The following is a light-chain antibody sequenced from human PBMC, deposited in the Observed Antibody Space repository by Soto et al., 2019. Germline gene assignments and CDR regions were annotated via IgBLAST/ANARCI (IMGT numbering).Light chain of an antibody. J-gene: IGLJ2*01. Sequence: QSVLTQPPSVSGAPGQRVTISCTGSGSNIGAGYDVHWYQQFPGTAPKLLIYINNNRPSGVPDRFSGSKSGTSASLAITGLQAEDEADYYCQSYDSSLSGSAVVFGGGTKLTVL. CDR2: INN. CDR1: GSNIGAGYD. CDR3: QSYDSSLSGSAVV. V-gene: IGLV1-40*01.